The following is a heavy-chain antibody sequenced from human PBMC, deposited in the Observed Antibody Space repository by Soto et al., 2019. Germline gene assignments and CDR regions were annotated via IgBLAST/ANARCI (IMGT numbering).Heavy chain of an antibody. J-gene: IGHJ6*02. Sequence: AAVKVSCKASGYTFTGYYMHWVRQAPGQGLEWMGWINPNSGGTNYAQKFQGRVTMTRDTSISTAYMELSRLRSDDTAVYYCAREQIAEPYYYYGMDVWGQGPTVTVSS. V-gene: IGHV1-2*02. D-gene: IGHD6-13*01. CDR3: AREQIAEPYYYYGMDV. CDR2: INPNSGGT. CDR1: GYTFTGYY.